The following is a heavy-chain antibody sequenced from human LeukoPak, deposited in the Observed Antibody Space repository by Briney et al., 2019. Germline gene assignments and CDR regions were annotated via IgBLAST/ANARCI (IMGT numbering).Heavy chain of an antibody. D-gene: IGHD6-13*01. CDR2: MNPNSGNT. CDR3: ARVGSSSWYSRFDP. J-gene: IGHJ5*02. Sequence: ASVKVSCKASGYTFTGYYMHWVRQAPGQGLEWMGWMNPNSGNTGYAQKFQGRVTMTRNTSISTAYMELSSLRSEDTAVYYCARVGSSSWYSRFDPWGQGTLVTVSS. V-gene: IGHV1-8*02. CDR1: GYTFTGYY.